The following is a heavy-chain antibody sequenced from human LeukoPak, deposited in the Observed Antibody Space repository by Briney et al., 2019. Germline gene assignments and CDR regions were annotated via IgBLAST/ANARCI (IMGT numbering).Heavy chain of an antibody. D-gene: IGHD5-24*01. CDR1: GFTFSSYG. Sequence: GGSLRLSCAASGFTFSSYGMHWVHQAPGKGLEWVAVIWYDGSNKYYADSVKGRFTISRDNSKNTLYLQMNSLRAEDTAVYYCATGEMATIMPSGYWGQGTLVTVSS. CDR2: IWYDGSNK. V-gene: IGHV3-33*01. CDR3: ATGEMATIMPSGY. J-gene: IGHJ4*02.